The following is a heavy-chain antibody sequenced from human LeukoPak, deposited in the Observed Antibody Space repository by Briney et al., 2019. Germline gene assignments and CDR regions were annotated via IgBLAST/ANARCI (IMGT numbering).Heavy chain of an antibody. CDR3: AKDDSLGNIGGFYYDLCY. CDR1: GFTFSSYA. D-gene: IGHD3-22*01. J-gene: IGHJ4*02. V-gene: IGHV3-23*01. Sequence: GGSLRLSCAASGFTFSSYAMSWVRQAPGKGLEWVSAISGSGGSTYYADSVKGRFTISRDNSKNTLYLQMNSLRAEDTAVYYCAKDDSLGNIGGFYYDLCYWGQGTLVTVSS. CDR2: ISGSGGST.